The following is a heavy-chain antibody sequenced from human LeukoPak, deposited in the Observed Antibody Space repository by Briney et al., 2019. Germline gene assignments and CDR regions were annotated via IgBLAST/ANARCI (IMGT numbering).Heavy chain of an antibody. CDR3: ARLGSVAAAGYYMDV. CDR2: IYPGDSDT. D-gene: IGHD6-13*01. CDR1: GYIFTSYW. V-gene: IGHV5-51*01. J-gene: IGHJ6*03. Sequence: GASLQISGVGAGYIFTSYWIGWGRQLPGKGLEWMGIIYPGDSDTRDSPSFQGQVTISADKSISTAYLQWSSLKASDTAMYYCARLGSVAAAGYYMDVWGKGTTVTVSS.